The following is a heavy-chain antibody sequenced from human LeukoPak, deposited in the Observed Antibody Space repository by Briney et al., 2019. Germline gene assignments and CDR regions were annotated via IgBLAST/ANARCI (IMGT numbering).Heavy chain of an antibody. CDR3: ARDKMSGIDY. Sequence: GRSLRLSCAASGFTFSSYAMHWVRQAPGKGLEWVAVISYDGSNKYYADSVKGRFTISRDNSKNTLYLQMNSLRAEDTAVYYCARDKMSGIDYWGQGTLVTVSS. CDR2: ISYDGSNK. D-gene: IGHD1-26*01. J-gene: IGHJ4*02. V-gene: IGHV3-30*04. CDR1: GFTFSSYA.